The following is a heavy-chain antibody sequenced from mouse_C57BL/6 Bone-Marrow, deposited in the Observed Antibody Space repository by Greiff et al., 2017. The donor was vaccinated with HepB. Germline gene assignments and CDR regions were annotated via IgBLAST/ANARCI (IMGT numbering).Heavy chain of an antibody. V-gene: IGHV1-82*01. D-gene: IGHD1-1*01. J-gene: IGHJ1*03. CDR2: IYPGDGDT. CDR1: GYAFSSSW. Sequence: VKLQESGPELVKPGASVKISCKASGYAFSSSWMNWVKQRPGKGLEWIGRIYPGDGDTNYNGKFKGKATLTADKSSSTAYMQLSSLTSEDSAVYFCARSEGSSYWYFDVWGTGTTVTVSS. CDR3: ARSEGSSYWYFDV.